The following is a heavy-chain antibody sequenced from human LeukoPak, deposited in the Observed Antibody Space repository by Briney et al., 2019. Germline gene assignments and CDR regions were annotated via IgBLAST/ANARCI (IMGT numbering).Heavy chain of an antibody. CDR2: IKQDGSEK. V-gene: IGHV3-7*01. CDR1: GFTFSTYS. Sequence: GGSLRLSCAASGFTFSTYSMNWVRQAPGKGLEWVANIKQDGSEKYYVDSVKGRFTISRDNAKNSLYLQMNSLRAEDTAVYYCARGTRWLSFDYWGQGTLVTVSS. D-gene: IGHD5-24*01. CDR3: ARGTRWLSFDY. J-gene: IGHJ4*02.